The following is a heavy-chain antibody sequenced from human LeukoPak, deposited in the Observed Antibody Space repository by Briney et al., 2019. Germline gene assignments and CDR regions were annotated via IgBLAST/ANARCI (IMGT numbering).Heavy chain of an antibody. Sequence: PGGSLRLSCAASGFSFSSYAMSWVRQAPGKGLEWVSAISGSGGSTYYADSVKGRFTISRDNAKNTLYLQMNSLRAEDTAVYYCAKAQRIGPSSLYVPGSDYYYYGMDVWGQGTTVTVSS. CDR3: AKAQRIGPSSLYVPGSDYYYYGMDV. J-gene: IGHJ6*02. D-gene: IGHD6-13*01. V-gene: IGHV3-23*01. CDR1: GFSFSSYA. CDR2: ISGSGGST.